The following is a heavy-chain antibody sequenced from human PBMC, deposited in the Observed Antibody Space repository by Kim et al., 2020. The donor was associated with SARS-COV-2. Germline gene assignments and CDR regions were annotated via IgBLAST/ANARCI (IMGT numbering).Heavy chain of an antibody. J-gene: IGHJ4*02. CDR3: AREIPLSGNDY. Sequence: PTYAQCFTGRFVFSLDTSVSTAYLQISSLYAEDTAVYYCAREIPLSGNDYWGQGTLVTVSS. CDR2: P. D-gene: IGHD6-19*01. V-gene: IGHV7-4-1*02.